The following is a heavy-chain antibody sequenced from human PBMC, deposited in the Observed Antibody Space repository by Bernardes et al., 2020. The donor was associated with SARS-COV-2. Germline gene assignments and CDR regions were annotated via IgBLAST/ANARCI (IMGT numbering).Heavy chain of an antibody. CDR2: ITRNSDNT. D-gene: IGHD2-15*01. Sequence: GGSLRLSRAASGFTFSIYAMNWVRQAPGKGLEWVSTITRNSDNTYYADSVKGRFTISRDNSKNTLYLQMNSLRADDSAVYYCGMVTPTSWFDPWGQGTLVTVSS. CDR3: GMVTPTSWFDP. CDR1: GFTFSIYA. V-gene: IGHV3-23*01. J-gene: IGHJ5*02.